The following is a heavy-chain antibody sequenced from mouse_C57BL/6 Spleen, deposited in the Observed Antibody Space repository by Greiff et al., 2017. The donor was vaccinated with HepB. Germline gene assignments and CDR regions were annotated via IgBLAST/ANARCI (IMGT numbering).Heavy chain of an antibody. V-gene: IGHV1-18*01. CDR3: ARFPPDYGSSYYYAMDY. CDR2: INPNNGGT. D-gene: IGHD1-1*01. J-gene: IGHJ4*01. CDR1: GYTFTDYN. Sequence: VQLKQSGPELVKPGASVKIPCKASGYTFTDYNMDWVKQSHGKSLEWIGDINPNNGGTIYNQKFKGKATLTVDKSSSTAYMELRSLTSEDTAVYYCARFPPDYGSSYYYAMDYWGQGTSVTVSS.